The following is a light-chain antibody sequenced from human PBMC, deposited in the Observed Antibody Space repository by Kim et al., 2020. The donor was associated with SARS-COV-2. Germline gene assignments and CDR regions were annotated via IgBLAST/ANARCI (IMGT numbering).Light chain of an antibody. CDR1: QSISSW. J-gene: IGKJ1*01. CDR3: QQYKSYWT. CDR2: KAS. Sequence: DIQMTQPPSTLSASVGDRVTITCRASQSISSWLAWYQQKPGKAPKLLIYKASSLESGVPSRFSGSGSGTEFTLTISSLQPDDCAIYYCQQYKSYWTFGHGTKVDI. V-gene: IGKV1-5*03.